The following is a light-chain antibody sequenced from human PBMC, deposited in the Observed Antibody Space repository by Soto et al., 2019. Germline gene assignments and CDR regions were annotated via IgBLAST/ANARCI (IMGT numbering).Light chain of an antibody. CDR1: QSVSSN. CDR3: QQYNKWPPYT. CDR2: GAS. V-gene: IGKV3-15*01. J-gene: IGKJ2*01. Sequence: EIVMTQSPATLSVSPGERATLSCRASQSVSSNLAWYQQKPGQGPRLLIYGASTRATSIPARFSGSGSGTEFTLTINSLQSEEFAVYYCQQYNKWPPYTFGQGTKLEIK.